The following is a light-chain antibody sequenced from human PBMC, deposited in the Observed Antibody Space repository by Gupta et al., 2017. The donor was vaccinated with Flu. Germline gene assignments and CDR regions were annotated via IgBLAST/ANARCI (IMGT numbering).Light chain of an antibody. CDR3: SSFAGGTTLVV. CDR1: SSDVGGYNY. Sequence: SSDVGGYNYVSWYQQHPGKAPKLFIYDVNKRPSGVPDRFSGSRSGNTASLTISGLQVEDEAEYYGSSFAGGTTLVVFGGGTKLTVL. CDR2: DVN. J-gene: IGLJ2*01. V-gene: IGLV2-11*03.